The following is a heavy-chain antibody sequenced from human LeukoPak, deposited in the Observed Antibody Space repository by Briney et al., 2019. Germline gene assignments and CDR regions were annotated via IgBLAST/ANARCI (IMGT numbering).Heavy chain of an antibody. J-gene: IGHJ4*02. V-gene: IGHV5-51*01. CDR1: GSSFTSYW. Sequence: SGESLKISCWDSGSSFTSYWIGWVRQMPGKGLEWMGIIYPGDSDIRYSPSFQGQVTISADKSISTAYLQWSSLRASDTAIYYCARHLLTPGGSYYFDFWGQGTLVTVSS. D-gene: IGHD1-26*01. CDR3: ARHLLTPGGSYYFDF. CDR2: IYPGDSDI.